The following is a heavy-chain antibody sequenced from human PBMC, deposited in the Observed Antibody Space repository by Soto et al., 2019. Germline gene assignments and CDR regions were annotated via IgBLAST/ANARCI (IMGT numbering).Heavy chain of an antibody. J-gene: IGHJ4*02. CDR2: ISGSGGST. Sequence: PGGSLRLSCAASGFTFSSYAMSWVRQAPGKGLEWVSAISGSGGSTYYADSVKGRFTISRDNSKNTLYLQMNSLRAEDTAVYYCAYQLEHDYGSGPLDYWGQGTLVTVSS. CDR3: AYQLEHDYGSGPLDY. CDR1: GFTFSSYA. D-gene: IGHD3-10*01. V-gene: IGHV3-23*01.